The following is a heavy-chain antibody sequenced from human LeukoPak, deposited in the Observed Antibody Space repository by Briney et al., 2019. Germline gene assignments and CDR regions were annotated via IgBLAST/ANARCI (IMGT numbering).Heavy chain of an antibody. D-gene: IGHD3-22*01. Sequence: SETLSLTYTVTCGCISSYYWSCIRQPAGKGLEWIGRIYTSGSTNYNPSLKSRVTMSVDTSKNQFSLKLSSVTGADTAVYYCARVSDSSCYYYGAPLDYWGQGTLVTVSS. V-gene: IGHV4-4*07. CDR3: ARVSDSSCYYYGAPLDY. CDR2: IYTSGST. CDR1: CGCISSYY. J-gene: IGHJ4*02.